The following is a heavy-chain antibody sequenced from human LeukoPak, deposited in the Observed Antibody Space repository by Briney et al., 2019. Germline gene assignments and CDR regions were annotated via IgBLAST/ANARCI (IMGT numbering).Heavy chain of an antibody. Sequence: GGSLRLSCAASGFTVSNNYMTWVRQAPGRGLEWVSIIYSGGTTYYADSVKGRFTISRDNSKNTVYLHMNSLRAEDTAVYYCSSSTSAAPPNWFHPWGQGTLVTVSS. CDR2: IYSGGTT. D-gene: IGHD2/OR15-2a*01. CDR3: SSSTSAAPPNWFHP. CDR1: GFTVSNNY. V-gene: IGHV3-53*01. J-gene: IGHJ5*02.